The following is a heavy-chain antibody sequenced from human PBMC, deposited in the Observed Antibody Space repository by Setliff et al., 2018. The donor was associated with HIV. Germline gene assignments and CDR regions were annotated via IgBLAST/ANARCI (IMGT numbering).Heavy chain of an antibody. CDR1: GFTFGDYA. D-gene: IGHD1-1*01. V-gene: IGHV4-59*01. J-gene: IGHJ4*02. CDR2: IYYSGST. CDR3: AQLGMVDDFDY. Sequence: GSLRLSCTASGFTFGDYAMSWVRQPPGKGLEWIGYIYYSGSTNYNPSLKSRVTISVDTSKNHFSLKLRSVTAADTAVYYCAQLGMVDDFDYWGQGTLVTVSS.